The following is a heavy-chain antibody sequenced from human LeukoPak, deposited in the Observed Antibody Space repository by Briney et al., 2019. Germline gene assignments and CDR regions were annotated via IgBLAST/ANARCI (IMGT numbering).Heavy chain of an antibody. D-gene: IGHD4-17*01. J-gene: IGHJ4*02. CDR2: ISSSSSTV. V-gene: IGHV3-48*01. CDR1: GFTFSSYS. Sequence: ESGGSLRLSCAASGFTFSSYSMNWVRQAPGKGLEWVSYISSSSSTVYYADSVTGRFTISRDNAKNSLYLQMNSLRAEDTAVYYCARDQGGDYGDLFDYWGQGTLVTVSS. CDR3: ARDQGGDYGDLFDY.